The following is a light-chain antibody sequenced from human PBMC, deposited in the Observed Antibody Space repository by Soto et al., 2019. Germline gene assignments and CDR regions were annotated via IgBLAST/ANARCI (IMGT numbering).Light chain of an antibody. CDR1: QSLLHSNGKTY. Sequence: DIVMTQTPLSLSVTPGQPASISCKSSQSLLHSNGKTYLYWYLQKPGQPPQLLIYEVSNRFSGVPDRFSGSGSGTDFALTISRLEPEDFAVYYCQQYGRSPFTFXPGTKVDIK. J-gene: IGKJ3*01. CDR2: EVS. V-gene: IGKV2D-29*01. CDR3: QQYGRSPFT.